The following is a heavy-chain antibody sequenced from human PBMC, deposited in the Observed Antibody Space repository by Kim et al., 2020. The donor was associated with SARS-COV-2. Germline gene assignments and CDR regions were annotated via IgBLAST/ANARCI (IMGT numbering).Heavy chain of an antibody. D-gene: IGHD5-18*01. V-gene: IGHV3-43*02. CDR2: ISGDGGFT. Sequence: GGSLRLSCAASGFAFDDYAMHWVRQAPGKGLEWVSLISGDGGFTFYTDSVKGRFTISRDNSKNSLYLEMNSLGTADTAFYYCAKDVSHTAMGYYYYGMAVWGQGTTVTVSS. CDR3: AKDVSHTAMGYYYYGMAV. J-gene: IGHJ6*02. CDR1: GFAFDDYA.